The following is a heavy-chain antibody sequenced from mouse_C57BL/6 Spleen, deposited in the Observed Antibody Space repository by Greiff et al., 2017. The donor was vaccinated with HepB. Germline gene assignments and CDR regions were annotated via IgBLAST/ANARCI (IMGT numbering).Heavy chain of an antibody. CDR3: AREIYYDYSWFAY. J-gene: IGHJ3*01. V-gene: IGHV5-17*01. CDR1: GFTFSDYG. D-gene: IGHD2-4*01. CDR2: ISSGSSTI. Sequence: EVRLVESGGGLVKPGGSLKLSCAASGFTFSDYGMHWVRQAPEKGLEWVAYISSGSSTIYYADTVKGRFTISRDNAKNTLFLQMTSLRSEDTAMYYCAREIYYDYSWFAYWGQRTLVTVSA.